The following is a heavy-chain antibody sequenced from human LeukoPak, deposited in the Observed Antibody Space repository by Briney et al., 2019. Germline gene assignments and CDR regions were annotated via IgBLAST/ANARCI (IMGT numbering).Heavy chain of an antibody. CDR2: IYNSGST. Sequence: KPSETLSLTCTVSGASITSYYWNWIGQPPGKGLEGIGYIYNSGSTNYNPSLKSRVTISVDTSKNQFSLKLSSVTAADTAVYYCAREGGSYRPLDYSGQGTLVTVSS. CDR3: AREGGSYRPLDY. D-gene: IGHD3-16*02. V-gene: IGHV4-59*01. J-gene: IGHJ4*02. CDR1: GASITSYY.